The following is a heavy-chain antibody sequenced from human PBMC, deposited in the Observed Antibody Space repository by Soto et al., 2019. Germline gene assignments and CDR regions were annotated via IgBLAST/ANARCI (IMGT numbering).Heavy chain of an antibody. CDR3: AKYFSRLSSSSALIFDY. CDR1: GFTFSSYA. J-gene: IGHJ4*02. CDR2: ISGSGGST. Sequence: GGSLRLSCAASGFTFSSYAMSWVRQAPGKGLEWVSAISGSGGSTYYADSVKGRFTISRDNSKNTLYLQMNSLRAEVTAVYYCAKYFSRLSSSSALIFDYWGQGTLVTVCS. D-gene: IGHD6-13*01. V-gene: IGHV3-23*01.